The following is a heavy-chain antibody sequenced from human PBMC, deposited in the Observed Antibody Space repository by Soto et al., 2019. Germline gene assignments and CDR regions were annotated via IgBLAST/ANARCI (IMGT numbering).Heavy chain of an antibody. V-gene: IGHV5-51*01. CDR3: ARPRSSSRNYYGMDV. Sequence: GESLKISCQGSGYSFTNYWIGWMRQMPGKGLEYMGIMNPGDSESRYRPSFKGQVTTSADKSISTAYLQWSSLKASDTAIYYCARPRSSSRNYYGMDVWGQGTTVTVSS. D-gene: IGHD6-13*01. CDR2: MNPGDSES. CDR1: GYSFTNYW. J-gene: IGHJ6*02.